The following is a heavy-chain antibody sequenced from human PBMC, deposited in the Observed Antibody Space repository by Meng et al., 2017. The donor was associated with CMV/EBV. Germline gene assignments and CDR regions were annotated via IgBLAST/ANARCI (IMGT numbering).Heavy chain of an antibody. CDR3: AREPYSSGWWYYYGMDV. J-gene: IGHJ6*02. CDR2: ISSSSGSTI. CDR1: GFTFSSYE. D-gene: IGHD6-19*01. V-gene: IGHV3-48*03. Sequence: GESLKISCAASGFTFSSYEMNWVRQAPGKGLEWVSYISSSSGSTIYYADSVKGRFTISRDNAKNSLYLQMNSLRAEDTAVYYCAREPYSSGWWYYYGMDVWGQGTTVTVSS.